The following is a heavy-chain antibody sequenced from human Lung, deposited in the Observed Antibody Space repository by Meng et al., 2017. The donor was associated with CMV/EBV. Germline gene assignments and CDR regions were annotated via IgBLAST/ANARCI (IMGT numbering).Heavy chain of an antibody. D-gene: IGHD3-10*01. CDR3: ARNSGDC. CDR1: GSTFSSHW. J-gene: IGHJ4*02. V-gene: IGHV3-7*01. Sequence: GGSLGLSCAASGSTFSSHWMCWVRQAPGKGLEWVANIKADGSEKYYVDSVKGRFTVTRDNAKNSLYLQMNSLRAEDTAVYCCARNSGDCWGQGTMVTVSS. CDR2: IKADGSEK.